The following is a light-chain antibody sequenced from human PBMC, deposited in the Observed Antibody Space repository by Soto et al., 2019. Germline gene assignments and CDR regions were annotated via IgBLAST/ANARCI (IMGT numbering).Light chain of an antibody. J-gene: IGLJ2*01. CDR3: SSYTSGSTVI. CDR1: RSDVGGYNY. CDR2: EVT. Sequence: QSVLTQPASVSGSPGQSITISCTGTRSDVGGYNYVSWYQHHPGKAPKLLIYEVTNRPAEVSNRSSGSKSGITASLTISGLQSEDEADYYCSSYTSGSTVIFGGGTQLTVL. V-gene: IGLV2-14*01.